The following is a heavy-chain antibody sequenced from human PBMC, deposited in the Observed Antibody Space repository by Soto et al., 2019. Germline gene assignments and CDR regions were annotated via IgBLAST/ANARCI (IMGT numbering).Heavy chain of an antibody. J-gene: IGHJ5*02. Sequence: QMQLVQSGPEVKKPGTSVKVSCKASGFTFTSSAVQWVRQARGQRLEWIGWIVVGSGNTNYAQKFQERVTITRDMSTSTAYMELSSLRSEDTAVYYCAAGDYYDSSGWGSWGQGTLVTVSS. CDR1: GFTFTSSA. CDR3: AAGDYYDSSGWGS. CDR2: IVVGSGNT. D-gene: IGHD3-22*01. V-gene: IGHV1-58*01.